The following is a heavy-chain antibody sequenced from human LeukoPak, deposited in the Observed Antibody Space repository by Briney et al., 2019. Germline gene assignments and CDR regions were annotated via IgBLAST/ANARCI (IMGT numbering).Heavy chain of an antibody. CDR1: GYTLTELS. CDR2: SDPEDGET. D-gene: IGHD2-21*01. Sequence: ASVKVSCKVSGYTLTELSMHWVRQAPGKGLEWMGGSDPEDGETIYAQKFQGKVTMTEDTSTDTAYMELSSLRSEDTAVYYCASYYSRSRTPPYYFDYWGQGTLVTVSS. J-gene: IGHJ4*02. CDR3: ASYYSRSRTPPYYFDY. V-gene: IGHV1-24*01.